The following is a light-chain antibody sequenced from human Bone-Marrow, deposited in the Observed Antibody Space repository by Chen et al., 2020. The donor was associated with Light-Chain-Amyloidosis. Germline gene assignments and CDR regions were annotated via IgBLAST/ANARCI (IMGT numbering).Light chain of an antibody. V-gene: IGKV1-5*03. Sequence: DIQMTQSPSTLSASVGDRVTITCRASQSISSWLAWYQQKPGKAPKLLIYKASSLESGVPSRFSGSGSGTEFTLTISSLQPDDVAADYGQQYNSYPWTFGQGTKVEIK. CDR3: QQYNSYPWT. CDR1: QSISSW. CDR2: KAS. J-gene: IGKJ1*01.